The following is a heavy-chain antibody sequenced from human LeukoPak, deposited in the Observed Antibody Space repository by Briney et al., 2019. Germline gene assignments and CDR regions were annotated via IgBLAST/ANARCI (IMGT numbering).Heavy chain of an antibody. J-gene: IGHJ4*02. CDR2: IRRSGSTM. D-gene: IGHD4-17*01. Sequence: PGGSLRLSCAASGFTFSSYEMNWVRQAPGKGLEWISYIRRSGSTMNYADSVKGRFTISRDDAKHSLYLQMNSLRAEDTAVYYCAKSTVTNYFDYWGQGSLVTVSS. CDR1: GFTFSSYE. CDR3: AKSTVTNYFDY. V-gene: IGHV3-48*03.